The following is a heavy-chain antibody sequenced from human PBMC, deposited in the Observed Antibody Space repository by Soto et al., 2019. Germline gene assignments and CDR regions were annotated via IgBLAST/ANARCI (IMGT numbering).Heavy chain of an antibody. CDR1: GGSISSYY. Sequence: ASETLSLTCPVSGGSISSYYWSWIRQPPGKGLEWIGYIYYSGSTNYNPSLKSRVTISVDTSKNQFSLKLSSVTAADTAVYYCARREYSGYEFDYWGQGTLVTVSS. V-gene: IGHV4-59*08. D-gene: IGHD5-12*01. J-gene: IGHJ4*02. CDR2: IYYSGST. CDR3: ARREYSGYEFDY.